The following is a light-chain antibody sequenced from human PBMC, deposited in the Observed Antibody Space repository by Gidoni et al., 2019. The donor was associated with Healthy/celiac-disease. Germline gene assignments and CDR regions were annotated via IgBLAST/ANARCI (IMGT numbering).Light chain of an antibody. V-gene: IGLV3-21*03. J-gene: IGLJ2*01. CDR3: QVWDSSSDLVV. Sequence: SYVLPQPPSVSVAPGKTARITCGGNNIGSKSVHWYQQKPGQAPVLVVYDASDRPSGIPERFSGSNSGNTATLTISRVEAGDEADYYCQVWDSSSDLVVFGGGTKLTVL. CDR1: NIGSKS. CDR2: DAS.